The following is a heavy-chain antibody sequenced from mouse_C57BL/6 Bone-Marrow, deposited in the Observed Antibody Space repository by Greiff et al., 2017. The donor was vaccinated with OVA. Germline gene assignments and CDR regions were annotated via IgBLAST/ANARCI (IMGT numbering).Heavy chain of an antibody. D-gene: IGHD3-2*02. Sequence: EVMLVESGGGLVQPGGSLSLSCAASGFTFTDYYMSWVRQPPGKALEWLGFIRNKANGYTTESSASVKGRFTISRDNSQSIRYLQMNALRAEDSATYYCARYRDSSSDYWGQGTSVTVSS. V-gene: IGHV7-3*01. CDR1: GFTFTDYY. J-gene: IGHJ4*01. CDR3: ARYRDSSSDY. CDR2: IRNKANGYTT.